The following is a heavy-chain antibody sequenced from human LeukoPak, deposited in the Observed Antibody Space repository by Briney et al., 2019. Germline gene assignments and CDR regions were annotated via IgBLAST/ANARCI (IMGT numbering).Heavy chain of an antibody. CDR2: FSSRCSPI. Sequence: GGSLRLFCAPSGFPFSSYEVNCARQATEGGVVCVSYFSSRCSPIYYADTVKRLHHISRDNAKNSLYLQMNSLRAEDTAVYYCARDGSRGNLVTAPDFWGQGTLVTVSS. V-gene: IGHV3-48*03. D-gene: IGHD2-21*02. CDR3: ARDGSRGNLVTAPDF. CDR1: GFPFSSYE. J-gene: IGHJ4*02.